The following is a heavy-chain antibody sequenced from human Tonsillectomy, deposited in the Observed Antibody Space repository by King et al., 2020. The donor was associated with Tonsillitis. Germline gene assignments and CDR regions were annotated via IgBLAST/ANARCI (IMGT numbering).Heavy chain of an antibody. D-gene: IGHD3-3*01. CDR3: ARGTYDFWSGYLDY. CDR2: ISYDGSNK. CDR1: GFTFSSYA. V-gene: IGHV3-30-3*01. Sequence: QLVQSGGGVVQPGRSLRLSCAASGFTFSSYAMHWVRQAPGKGLEWVAVISYDGSNKNYADSVKGRFTISRDNSKNTLYLQMNSLRAEDTAVYYCARGTYDFWSGYLDYWGQGTLVTVSS. J-gene: IGHJ4*02.